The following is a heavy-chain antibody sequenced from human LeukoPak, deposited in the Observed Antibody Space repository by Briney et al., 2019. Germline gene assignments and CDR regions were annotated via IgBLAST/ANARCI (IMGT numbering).Heavy chain of an antibody. CDR2: ISGNGGST. J-gene: IGHJ4*02. CDR3: AISGGYWAWAH. D-gene: IGHD1-26*01. CDR1: GFTFSSYA. Sequence: GGSLRLSCAASGFTFSSYAMSWVRQAPGKGLEWVSGISGNGGSTYYAASVKGRFTISRDNSKNTLYLQMNSLRAEDPPVYYCAISGGYWAWAHWGQGTLVTVSS. V-gene: IGHV3-23*01.